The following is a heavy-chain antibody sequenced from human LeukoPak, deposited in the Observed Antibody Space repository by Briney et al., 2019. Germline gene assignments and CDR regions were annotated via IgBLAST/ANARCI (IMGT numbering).Heavy chain of an antibody. CDR3: ARADYGGNLFFDY. Sequence: GGSLRLSCAASGFTLSSYWMSWVRQAPGKGLEWVANIWQDGSEINYVDSVKGRFTISRDNAKNSMLLQMNSLRAEDTAVYYCARADYGGNLFFDYWGQGALVTVSS. CDR1: GFTLSSYW. CDR2: IWQDGSEI. D-gene: IGHD4-23*01. J-gene: IGHJ4*02. V-gene: IGHV3-7*04.